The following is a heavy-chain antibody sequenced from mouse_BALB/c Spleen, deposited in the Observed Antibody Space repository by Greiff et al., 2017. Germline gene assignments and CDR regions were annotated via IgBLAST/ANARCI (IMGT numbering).Heavy chain of an antibody. CDR3: TPYGKTYAMDY. Sequence: VHLVESGAELVRPGASVTLSCKASGYTFTDYEMHWVKQTPVHGLEWIGAIDPETGGTAYNQKFKGKATLTADKSSSTAYMELRSLTSEDSAVYYCTPYGKTYAMDYWGQGTSVTVSS. D-gene: IGHD2-1*01. V-gene: IGHV1-15*01. CDR2: IDPETGGT. CDR1: GYTFTDYE. J-gene: IGHJ4*01.